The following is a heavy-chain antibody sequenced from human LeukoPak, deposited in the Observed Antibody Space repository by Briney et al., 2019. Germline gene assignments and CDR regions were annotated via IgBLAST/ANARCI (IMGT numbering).Heavy chain of an antibody. CDR1: GYTFSNYC. D-gene: IGHD6-19*01. CDR2: INPSLHIP. V-gene: IGHV1-46*01. J-gene: IGHJ4*02. CDR3: ARGAVAYYYFDN. Sequence: ASVRVSCKASGYTFSNYCMHWVQQAPGQGLEWLGIINPSLHIPIYAQTFQGRVTMTTDMSTSTFYMELSNLVSEDTAVYYCARGAVAYYYFDNWGQGTLVTVSS.